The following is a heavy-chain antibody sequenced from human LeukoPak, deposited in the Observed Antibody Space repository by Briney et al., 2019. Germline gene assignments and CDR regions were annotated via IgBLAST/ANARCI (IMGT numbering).Heavy chain of an antibody. Sequence: SETLSLTCAVYGGSFNGYYWSWIRQPPGKGLEWIGEINHSGSTNYSPSLKSRVTLSVDTSKNQFSLRLSSVTAADTAVYYCATTTIRLGYWGQGTLVTVSS. V-gene: IGHV4-34*01. CDR3: ATTTIRLGY. D-gene: IGHD1-26*01. CDR1: GGSFNGYY. J-gene: IGHJ4*02. CDR2: INHSGST.